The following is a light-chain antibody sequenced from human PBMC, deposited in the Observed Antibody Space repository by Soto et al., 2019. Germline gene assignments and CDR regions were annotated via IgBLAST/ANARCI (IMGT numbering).Light chain of an antibody. CDR1: SSDVGGYNY. J-gene: IGLJ1*01. CDR3: TSYTSSSTYV. Sequence: QSVLTQPASVSGSPGQSITISCTGTSSDVGGYNYVFWYQHPPGKAPKLMIYDVTNRPSGVSNRFSGSKSGNTASLTISGLQAEDEADYYCTSYTSSSTYVFGTGTKDTDL. V-gene: IGLV2-14*03. CDR2: DVT.